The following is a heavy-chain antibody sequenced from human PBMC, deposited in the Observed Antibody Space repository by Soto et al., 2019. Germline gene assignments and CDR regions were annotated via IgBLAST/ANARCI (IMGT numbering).Heavy chain of an antibody. V-gene: IGHV2-5*01. CDR2: IYWNGDK. CDR1: GFSLSTSEVG. D-gene: IGHD3-22*01. CDR3: AHTDNSGRRERAAFDF. J-gene: IGHJ4*02. Sequence: QITLKESGPSLVKPTQTLTLTCTFSGFSLSTSEVGVGWIRQPPGKALEWLALIYWNGDKRYSPSLKNRLTITKDTSKNQVVLTMTNMDPADTATYFCAHTDNSGRRERAAFDFWGQGTLVTVSS.